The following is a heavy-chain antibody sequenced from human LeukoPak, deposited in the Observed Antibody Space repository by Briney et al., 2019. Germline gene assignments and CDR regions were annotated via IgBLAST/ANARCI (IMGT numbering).Heavy chain of an antibody. CDR3: ARISGGVYYYYCYGMDV. CDR1: GGSFSGYY. V-gene: IGHV4-34*01. Sequence: PSETLSLTCAVYGGSFSGYYWSWIRQPPGKGLEWIGEINHSGSTNYNPSLKSRVTISVDTSKNQFSLKLGSVTAADTAVYYCARISGGVYYYYCYGMDVWGQGTTVTVSS. CDR2: INHSGST. D-gene: IGHD3-10*01. J-gene: IGHJ6*02.